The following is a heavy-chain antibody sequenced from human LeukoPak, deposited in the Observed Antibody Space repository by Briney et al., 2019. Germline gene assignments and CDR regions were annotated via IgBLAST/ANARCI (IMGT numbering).Heavy chain of an antibody. D-gene: IGHD6-13*01. CDR1: GGTFSSYA. V-gene: IGHV1-69*05. CDR2: IIPIFGTA. Sequence: ASVKVSCKASGGTFSSYAISWVRQAPGQGLEWMGGIIPIFGTANYAQKFQGRVTITTDESTSTAYMELSSLRSEDTAVYFCARDFIAVGGSNLFLMVWGQGTLITVSS. J-gene: IGHJ4*02. CDR3: ARDFIAVGGSNLFLMV.